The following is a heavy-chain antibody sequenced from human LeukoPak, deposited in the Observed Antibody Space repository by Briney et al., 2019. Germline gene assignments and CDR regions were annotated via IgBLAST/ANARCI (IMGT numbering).Heavy chain of an antibody. D-gene: IGHD6-19*01. CDR2: IGAAGDT. Sequence: GGSLRLSCAASGSIISRYDMHWVRQATGKGLEWVSVIGAAGDTYYSGSVKGRFTISRDNAKNSLYLQMNSLRAEDTAVYYCARDSARWAVAGTRSFDYWGQGTLVTVSS. CDR1: GSIISRYD. CDR3: ARDSARWAVAGTRSFDY. V-gene: IGHV3-13*01. J-gene: IGHJ4*02.